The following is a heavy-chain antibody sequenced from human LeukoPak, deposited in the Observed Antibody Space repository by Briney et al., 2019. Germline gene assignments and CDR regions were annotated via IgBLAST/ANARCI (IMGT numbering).Heavy chain of an antibody. V-gene: IGHV4-59*01. CDR3: ASLRLGRTVTNDAFDI. CDR1: GGSISSYY. J-gene: IGHJ3*02. CDR2: IYYSGST. Sequence: SETLSLTCTVSGGSISSYYWSWIRQPPGKGLEWIGYIYYSGSTNYNPSLKSRVTISVDTSKSQFSLKLSSVTAADTAVYYCASLRLGRTVTNDAFDIWGQGTMVTVSS. D-gene: IGHD3-16*01.